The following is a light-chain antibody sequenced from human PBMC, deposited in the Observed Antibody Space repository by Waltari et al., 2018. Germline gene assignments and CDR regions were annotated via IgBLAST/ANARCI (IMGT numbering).Light chain of an antibody. V-gene: IGLV2-14*01. Sequence: QSALTQPASVSGSPGQSITISCTGTSRDIGGYNYASWYQQHPGKAPKPIIYEVSNRPSGVSDRFSASKSGNTASLTISGLQAEDEADYYCSSFTISSTLVVFGGGTKLTVL. CDR2: EVS. CDR1: SRDIGGYNY. CDR3: SSFTISSTLVV. J-gene: IGLJ2*01.